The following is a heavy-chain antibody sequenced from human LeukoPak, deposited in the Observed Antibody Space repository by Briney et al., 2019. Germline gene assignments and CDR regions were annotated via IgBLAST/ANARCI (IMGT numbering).Heavy chain of an antibody. CDR1: GYSFTSYW. V-gene: IGHV5-51*01. Sequence: GESLKISCKGSGYSFTSYWIGWVRHMTRKGLEWMGIIYPGDSDTRYSPSFQGQVTISADKSISTAYLQWSSLKASDTAMYYCARTVLRYFDWSPAGGFDYWGQGTLVTVSS. J-gene: IGHJ4*02. CDR2: IYPGDSDT. D-gene: IGHD3-9*01. CDR3: ARTVLRYFDWSPAGGFDY.